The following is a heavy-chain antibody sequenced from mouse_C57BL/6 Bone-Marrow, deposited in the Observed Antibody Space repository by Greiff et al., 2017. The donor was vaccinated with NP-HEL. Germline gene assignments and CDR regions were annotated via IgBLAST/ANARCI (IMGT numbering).Heavy chain of an antibody. CDR3: SIYYDYAWFAY. CDR2: IDPETGGT. D-gene: IGHD2-4*01. V-gene: IGHV1-15*01. CDR1: GYTFTDYE. Sequence: QVQLKESGAELVRPGASVTLSCKASGYTFTDYEMHWVKQTPVHGLEWIGAIDPETGGTAYNQKFKGKAILTADKSSSTAYMELRSLTSEDSAVYYCSIYYDYAWFAYWGQGTLVTVSA. J-gene: IGHJ3*01.